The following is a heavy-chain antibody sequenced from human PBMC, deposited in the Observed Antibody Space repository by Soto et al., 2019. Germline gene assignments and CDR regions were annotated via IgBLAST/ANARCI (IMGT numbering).Heavy chain of an antibody. V-gene: IGHV4-34*01. D-gene: IGHD2-2*01. J-gene: IGHJ4*02. Sequence: PSETLSLTCAVYGGSFSGYYWSWIRQPPGKGLEWIGEINHSGSTNYNPSLKSRVTISVDTSKNQFSLKLSSVTAADTAVYYCARGTEDCSSTSCYSFDYWGQGTMVTVSS. CDR2: INHSGST. CDR3: ARGTEDCSSTSCYSFDY. CDR1: GGSFSGYY.